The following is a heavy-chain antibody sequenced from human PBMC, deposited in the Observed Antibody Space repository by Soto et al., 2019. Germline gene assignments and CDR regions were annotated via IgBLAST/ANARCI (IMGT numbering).Heavy chain of an antibody. CDR1: GLTLRSYA. V-gene: IGHV3-23*01. CDR2: ISGRSGVP. CDR3: AKGGTFTGGFDP. Sequence: EGQLWQSGGDLVQPGGSLRLSCAGSGLTLRSYAMTWIRQTPEKGLEWVSTISGRSGVPSYADSVNGRFTVSRDNSKNTLYLQMKTLRPDDTAIYYCAKGGTFTGGFDPWGQGTLVTVAS. D-gene: IGHD3-16*01. J-gene: IGHJ5*02.